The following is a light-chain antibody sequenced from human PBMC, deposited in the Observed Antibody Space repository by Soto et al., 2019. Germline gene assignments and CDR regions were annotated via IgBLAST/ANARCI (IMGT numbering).Light chain of an antibody. V-gene: IGKV3-20*01. Sequence: DIVLTQSPSTLSLSPGERATLSCRASQSVSNNYLAWYQQKPGQXPRVLIYGASNRATGIPDRFSVSGSGTDFTLNLSRLEPEDGAVYYGQQYGSSPLTFGGGTKVDIK. CDR2: GAS. CDR1: QSVSNNY. J-gene: IGKJ4*01. CDR3: QQYGSSPLT.